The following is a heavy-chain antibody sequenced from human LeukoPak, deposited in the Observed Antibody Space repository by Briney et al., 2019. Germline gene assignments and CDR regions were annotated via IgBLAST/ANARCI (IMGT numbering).Heavy chain of an antibody. CDR2: IYYSGST. CDR3: ASRCRGVFDP. Sequence: SETLSPTCTVSGGSISSSSYYWGWIRQPPGKGLEWIGSIYYSGSTYYNPSLKSRVTISVDTSKNQFSLKLSSVTAADTAVYYCASRCRGVFDPWGQGTLVTVSS. D-gene: IGHD3-16*01. V-gene: IGHV4-39*01. CDR1: GGSISSSSYY. J-gene: IGHJ5*02.